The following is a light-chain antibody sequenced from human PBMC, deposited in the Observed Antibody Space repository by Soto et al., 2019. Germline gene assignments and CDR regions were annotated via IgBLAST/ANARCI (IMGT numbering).Light chain of an antibody. J-gene: IGKJ1*01. CDR1: QSISNY. V-gene: IGKV3-11*01. CDR2: DAS. CDR3: QRCSNWPPRCT. Sequence: EIVLTQSPATLSLSPGERATLSCRASQSISNYLAWYQQKPGQAPRLLIYDASNRATDIPARFSGSGSGTDFTLTISSLEPEDFAVYSCQRCSNWPPRCTFGQGSKVEIK.